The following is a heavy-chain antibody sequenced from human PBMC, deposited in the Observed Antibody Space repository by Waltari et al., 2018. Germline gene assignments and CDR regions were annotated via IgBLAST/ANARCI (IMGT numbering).Heavy chain of an antibody. V-gene: IGHV3-48*01. CDR3: ATEPAPGAGINY. J-gene: IGHJ4*02. D-gene: IGHD6-19*01. CDR1: GFTFGVHS. CDR2: IIASSAAI. Sequence: EVQLVESGGGLVQPGGSLRLSCAGSGFTFGVHSMHWIRQAPGKGLEWVSYIIASSAAIYYADSVKGRFTISRDNAKNLLFLQMSNLGAEDMAVYYCATEPAPGAGINYWGQGILVTVSS.